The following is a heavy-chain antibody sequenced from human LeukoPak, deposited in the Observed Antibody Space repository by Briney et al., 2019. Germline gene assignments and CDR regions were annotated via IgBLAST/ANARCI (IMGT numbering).Heavy chain of an antibody. D-gene: IGHD5-12*01. CDR1: GYTCTGYY. CDR2: INPNSGGT. J-gene: IGHJ4*02. CDR3: ARKVGYVHYFDY. V-gene: IGHV1-2*02. Sequence: ASVKVSCKASGYTCTGYYMHWVRQAPGQGLAWMGWINPNSGGTNYAQKFQGRVTMTRDTSISTAYMELSRLRSDDTAVYYCARKVGYVHYFDYWGQGTLVTVSS.